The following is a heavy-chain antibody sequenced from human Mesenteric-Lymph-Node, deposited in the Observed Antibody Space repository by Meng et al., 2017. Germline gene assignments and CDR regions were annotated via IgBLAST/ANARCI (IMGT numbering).Heavy chain of an antibody. J-gene: IGHJ4*02. D-gene: IGHD5-24*01. CDR2: IYDSGST. CDR3: ARDEDGYTFFES. V-gene: IGHV4-4*02. Sequence: AGSLRLSCAVSGGSISSPNCWGWVRQSPGKGPEWIGEIYDSGSTNYNPSLKSRLTISVDKSKNQFSLKLTSVTAADTAVYYCARDEDGYTFFESWGQGTLVTVSS. CDR1: GGSISSPNC.